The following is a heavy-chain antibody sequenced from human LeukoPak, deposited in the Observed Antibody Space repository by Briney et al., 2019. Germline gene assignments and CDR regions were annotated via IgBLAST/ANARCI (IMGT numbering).Heavy chain of an antibody. CDR1: GGSISSGDYY. Sequence: SQTLSLTCTVSGGSISSGDYYWSWIRQPPGKGLEWIGSIYYSGSTYYNPSLKSRVTISVDTSKNQFSLKLSSVTAADTAVYYCARDPSLISGSYPSDIWGQGTMVTVSS. V-gene: IGHV4-39*07. J-gene: IGHJ3*02. CDR2: IYYSGST. D-gene: IGHD1-26*01. CDR3: ARDPSLISGSYPSDI.